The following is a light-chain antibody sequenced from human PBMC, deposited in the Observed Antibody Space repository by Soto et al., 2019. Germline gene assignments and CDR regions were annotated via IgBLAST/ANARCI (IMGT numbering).Light chain of an antibody. CDR3: QQYDSYSLT. Sequence: DIQMTQSPSTLSASVGDRVTITCRASQSISSWLAWYQQKPGKAPNLLIYKASSLESGVPSRFSGSGSGTEFTLTISSLQPDDFATYYCQQYDSYSLTFGGGTKVEI. CDR1: QSISSW. V-gene: IGKV1-5*03. CDR2: KAS. J-gene: IGKJ4*01.